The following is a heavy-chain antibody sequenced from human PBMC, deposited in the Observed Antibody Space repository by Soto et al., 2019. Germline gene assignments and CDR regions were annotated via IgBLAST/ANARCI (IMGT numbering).Heavy chain of an antibody. CDR2: IYPGDSDT. CDR1: GYSFTSYW. D-gene: IGHD6-13*01. Sequence: PGESLKISCKGSGYSFTSYWIGWVRQMPGKGLEWMGIIYPGDSDTRYSPSFQGQVTISADKSISTAYLQWSSLKASDTAMYYRARTAATGQYYYGVDVWCQGTTVTVSS. J-gene: IGHJ6*02. V-gene: IGHV5-51*01. CDR3: ARTAATGQYYYGVDV.